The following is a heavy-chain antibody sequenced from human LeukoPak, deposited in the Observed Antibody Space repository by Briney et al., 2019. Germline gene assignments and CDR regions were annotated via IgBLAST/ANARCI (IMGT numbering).Heavy chain of an antibody. CDR1: GYTFTGYY. Sequence: WASVKVSCKASGYTFTGYYMHWVRQAPGQGLEWMGWINPNSGGTNYAQKFQGRVTMTRDTSISTAYMELSRLRSDDTAVYYCARDDHPPRYYDSSGPDAFDIWGQGTMVTVSS. J-gene: IGHJ3*02. CDR2: INPNSGGT. D-gene: IGHD3-22*01. V-gene: IGHV1-2*02. CDR3: ARDDHPPRYYDSSGPDAFDI.